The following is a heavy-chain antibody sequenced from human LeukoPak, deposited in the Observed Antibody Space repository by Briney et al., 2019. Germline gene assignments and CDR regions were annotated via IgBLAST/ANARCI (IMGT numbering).Heavy chain of an antibody. V-gene: IGHV3-23*01. CDR3: ARDPGYSRSWYSRHYYMDV. CDR2: ISGSGGST. CDR1: GFTFSSYG. Sequence: GGSLRLSCAAPGFTFSSYGMSWVRQAPGKGLEWVSVISGSGGSTYYADSVKGRFTISRDNSKNTLYLQVNSLRAEDTAVYYCARDPGYSRSWYSRHYYMDVWGTGTTVIISS. J-gene: IGHJ6*03. D-gene: IGHD6-13*01.